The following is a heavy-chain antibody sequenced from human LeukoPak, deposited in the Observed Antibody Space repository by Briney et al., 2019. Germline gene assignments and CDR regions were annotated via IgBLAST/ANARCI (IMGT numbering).Heavy chain of an antibody. Sequence: PSETLSLTCTVFGGSFNTNLYYWAWFRQPPGKGLEWIGSLYYDGRTYYNPSLESRLTIPVDTSNNQFSLKLNSVTAADTAVYYCARDRSTVDYYGLDVWGQGTTVIVSS. CDR2: LYYDGRT. D-gene: IGHD4-23*01. CDR1: GGSFNTNLYY. V-gene: IGHV4-39*02. J-gene: IGHJ6*02. CDR3: ARDRSTVDYYGLDV.